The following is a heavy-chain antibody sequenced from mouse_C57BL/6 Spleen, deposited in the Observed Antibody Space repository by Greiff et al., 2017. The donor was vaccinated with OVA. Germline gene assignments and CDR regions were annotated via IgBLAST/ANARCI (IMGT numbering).Heavy chain of an antibody. D-gene: IGHD1-1*01. CDR3: ARCYCYGSPYAMDY. J-gene: IGHJ4*01. CDR2: ISYDGSN. V-gene: IGHV3-6*01. Sequence: DVQLVESGPGLVKPSQSLSLTCSVTGYSITSGYYWNWIRQFPGNKLEWMGYISYDGSNNYNPSLKNRTSITRDTSKNQFFLKLNSVTTEDTATYYCARCYCYGSPYAMDYWGQGTSVTVSS. CDR1: GYSITSGYY.